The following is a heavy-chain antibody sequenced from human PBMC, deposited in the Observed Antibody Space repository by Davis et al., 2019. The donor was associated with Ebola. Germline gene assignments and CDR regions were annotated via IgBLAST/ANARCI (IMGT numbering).Heavy chain of an antibody. D-gene: IGHD4/OR15-4a*01. CDR2: IWYDGNAE. J-gene: IGHJ4*02. CDR1: GLAFNTFW. CDR3: VTERVRLAFDY. Sequence: PGGSLRLSCTASGLAFNTFWMHWVRQAPGKGLEWVALIWYDGNAEYYADSVKGRFTISRDNSKNTLYLQMTSLRVDDTAVYYCVTERVRLAFDYWGQGTLVTVSS. V-gene: IGHV3-33*03.